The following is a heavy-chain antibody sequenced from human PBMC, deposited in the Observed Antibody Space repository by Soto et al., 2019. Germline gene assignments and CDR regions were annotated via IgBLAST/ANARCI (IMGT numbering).Heavy chain of an antibody. CDR3: ARSTPAAIKGEVAAVAAYYFDY. CDR2: IYYSGST. CDR1: GGSISSGDYY. V-gene: IGHV4-30-4*01. D-gene: IGHD2-2*01. Sequence: SETLSLTCTVSGGSISSGDYYWSWIRQPPGKGLEWIGYIYYSGSTYYNPSLKGRVTISVDTSKNQFSLKLSSVTAADTAVYYCARSTPAAIKGEVAAVAAYYFDYWGQGTLVTVSS. J-gene: IGHJ4*02.